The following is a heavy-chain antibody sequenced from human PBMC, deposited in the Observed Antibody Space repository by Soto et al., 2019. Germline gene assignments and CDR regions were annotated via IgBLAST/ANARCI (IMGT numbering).Heavy chain of an antibody. CDR1: GGSISSGGYS. CDR2: IYHRGST. D-gene: IGHD3-22*01. J-gene: IGHJ4*02. V-gene: IGHV4-30-2*01. Sequence: QLQLQESGSGLVKPSQTLSLTCAVSGGSISSGGYSWSWIRQPPGKGLEWIGYIYHRGSTYYNPSLMCRVTIAVDRPKNQFSLKLSSVTAEDTAVYYCARRAYDCSGYYKYYFDYWGQGTLVTVSS. CDR3: ARRAYDCSGYYKYYFDY.